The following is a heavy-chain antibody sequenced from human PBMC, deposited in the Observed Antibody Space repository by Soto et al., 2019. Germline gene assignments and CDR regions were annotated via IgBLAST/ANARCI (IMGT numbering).Heavy chain of an antibody. D-gene: IGHD1-26*01. CDR3: ARRGLVGATTFDY. Sequence: QLQLQESGPGLVKPSETLSLTCTVSGGSISSSSYYWDWIRQPPGKGLEWIGRIYYSGSTYYNPSLTSRVTISVDTSKNQFALKLSSVTAADTAVYCCARRGLVGATTFDYWGQGTLVTVSS. CDR1: GGSISSSSYY. J-gene: IGHJ4*02. CDR2: IYYSGST. V-gene: IGHV4-39*01.